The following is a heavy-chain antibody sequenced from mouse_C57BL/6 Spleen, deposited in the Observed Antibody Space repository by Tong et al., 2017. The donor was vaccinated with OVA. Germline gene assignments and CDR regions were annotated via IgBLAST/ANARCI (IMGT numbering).Heavy chain of an antibody. J-gene: IGHJ3*01. CDR2: INPSSGYT. CDR1: GYTFTSYW. V-gene: IGHV1-7*01. CDR3: AYYYGSREDWFAY. D-gene: IGHD1-1*01. Sequence: VQLQESGAELAKPGASVKLSCKASGYTFTSYWMHWVKQRPGQGLEWIGYINPSSGYTKYNQKFKDKATLTADKSSSTAYMQLNSLTSEDSAVYYCAYYYGSREDWFAYWGQGTLVTVSA.